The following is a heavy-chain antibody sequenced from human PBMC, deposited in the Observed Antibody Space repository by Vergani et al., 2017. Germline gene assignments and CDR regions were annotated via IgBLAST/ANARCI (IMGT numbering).Heavy chain of an antibody. D-gene: IGHD1-1*01. Sequence: QVQLVESGGGLVKPGGSLRLSCAASGFTFSDYYMSWIRQAPGKGLEWVAVISYDGSNKYYADSVKGRFTISRDNSKNTLYLQMNSLRAEDTAVYYCAKGRSRPGTTSHFDYWGQGTLVTVSS. V-gene: IGHV3-30*18. CDR1: GFTFSDYY. J-gene: IGHJ4*02. CDR2: ISYDGSNK. CDR3: AKGRSRPGTTSHFDY.